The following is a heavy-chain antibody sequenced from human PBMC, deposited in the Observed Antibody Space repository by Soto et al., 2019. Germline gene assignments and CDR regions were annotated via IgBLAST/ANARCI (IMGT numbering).Heavy chain of an antibody. J-gene: IGHJ5*02. Sequence: EVQVVESGGGLVQPGGSLRLSCNFTFSMYSMNWVRQAPGKGLEWVASVSSGGSYIKYAGSVKGRFTISRDNAKNSVSLQMNSVRVDDTAVYFCTRDQGGSYDSWFDPWGQGTLFTVSS. CDR3: TRDQGGSYDSWFDP. CDR1: TFSMYS. D-gene: IGHD1-26*01. CDR2: VSSGGSYI. V-gene: IGHV3-21*01.